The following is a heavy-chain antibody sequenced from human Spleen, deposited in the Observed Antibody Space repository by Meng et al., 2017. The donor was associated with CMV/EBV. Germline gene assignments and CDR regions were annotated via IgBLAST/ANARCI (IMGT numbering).Heavy chain of an antibody. CDR1: GGSISSSSYY. J-gene: IGHJ1*01. V-gene: IGHV4-39*07. D-gene: IGHD1-26*01. CDR2: IYYSGST. CDR3: ARGVGADFQH. Sequence: GSLRLSCTVSGGSISSSSYYWGWIRQPPGKGLEWIGIIYYSGSTYYNPSLKSRVTISVDTSKNQFSLKLSSVTAADTAVYYCARGVGADFQHWGQGTLVTVSS.